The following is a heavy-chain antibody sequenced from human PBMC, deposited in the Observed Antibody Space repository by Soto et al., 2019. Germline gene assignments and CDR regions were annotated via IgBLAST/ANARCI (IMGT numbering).Heavy chain of an antibody. Sequence: GGSLRLSCPASGFTFSSYGMHWVRQAPGKGLEGVAVIWYDGSNKYYADSVKGRFNISRDNSKNTLYLQMNSLRAEDTAVYYCARDGRKWQYYDILTGYYNLAALGNWFDPWGQGT. CDR1: GFTFSSYG. V-gene: IGHV3-33*01. CDR3: ARDGRKWQYYDILTGYYNLAALGNWFDP. D-gene: IGHD3-9*01. CDR2: IWYDGSNK. J-gene: IGHJ5*02.